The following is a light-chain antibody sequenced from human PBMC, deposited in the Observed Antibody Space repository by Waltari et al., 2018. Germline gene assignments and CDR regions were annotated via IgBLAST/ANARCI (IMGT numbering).Light chain of an antibody. Sequence: QSVLTQPPSASGTPGQTVTISCSGSRSNVGSNTVNWFQQVPGTAPKLLIYSNHQRPSGVPDRFSGSKSGPSASLAISGLQSDDEADYYCAAWDDSLNADVFGTGTQVPVL. CDR3: AAWDDSLNADV. CDR2: SNH. CDR1: RSNVGSNT. J-gene: IGLJ1*01. V-gene: IGLV1-44*01.